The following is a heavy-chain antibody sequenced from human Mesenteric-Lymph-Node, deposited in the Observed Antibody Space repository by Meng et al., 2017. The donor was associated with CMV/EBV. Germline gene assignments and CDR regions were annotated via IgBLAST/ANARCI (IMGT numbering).Heavy chain of an antibody. Sequence: GESLKISCAASGFTFSSYSMNWVRQAPGKGLEWVSSISSSSSYIYYADSVKGRFTISRDNAKNSLYLQMNSLRAEDTAVYYCARGTPGYSSSWNDYWGQGTLVTVSS. J-gene: IGHJ4*02. CDR2: ISSSSSYI. CDR1: GFTFSSYS. V-gene: IGHV3-21*01. CDR3: ARGTPGYSSSWNDY. D-gene: IGHD6-13*01.